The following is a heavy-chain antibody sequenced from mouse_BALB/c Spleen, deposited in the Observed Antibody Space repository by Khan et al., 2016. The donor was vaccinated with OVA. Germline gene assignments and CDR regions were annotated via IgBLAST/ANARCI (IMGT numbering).Heavy chain of an antibody. CDR2: ISTYYGDV. CDR3: TRGGGGNRFAY. CDR1: GYTFTDFT. J-gene: IGHJ3*01. Sequence: QVQLKESGAELVRPGVSVKISCKGSGYTFTDFTMHWVKQSHAKSLEWIGVISTYYGDVTYNQKFKGKATMTVDKSSSTAYMELARLTSEDSAIYGSTRGGGGNRFAYWGQGTLVTVSA. V-gene: IGHV1S137*01.